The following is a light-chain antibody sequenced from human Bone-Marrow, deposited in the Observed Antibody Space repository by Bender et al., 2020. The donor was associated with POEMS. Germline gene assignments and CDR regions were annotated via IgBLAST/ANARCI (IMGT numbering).Light chain of an antibody. CDR2: QDN. Sequence: SYELTQPLSVSVSPGQTATITCSGDDLGDKFACWYQQKSGQSPVLVIYQDNKRPSGIPERFSGSKSGTSASLAISDIQSEDEGDYYCSSWDDSLSGWVFGGGTKLTVL. CDR1: DLGDKF. V-gene: IGLV3-1*01. J-gene: IGLJ3*02. CDR3: SSWDDSLSGWV.